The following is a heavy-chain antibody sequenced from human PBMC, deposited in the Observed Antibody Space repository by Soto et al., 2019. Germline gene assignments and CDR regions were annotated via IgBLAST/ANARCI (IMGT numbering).Heavy chain of an antibody. CDR1: GYTFTSYA. D-gene: IGHD1-26*01. V-gene: IGHV1-3*01. CDR3: ARDGALWENYYYYGMDV. CDR2: INAGNGNT. Sequence: ASVKVSCKASGYTFTSYAMHWVRQAPGQRLEWMGWINAGNGNTKYSQKFQGRVTITRDTSASTAYMELRSLRSDDTAVYYCARDGALWENYYYYGMDVWGQGTTVTVSS. J-gene: IGHJ6*02.